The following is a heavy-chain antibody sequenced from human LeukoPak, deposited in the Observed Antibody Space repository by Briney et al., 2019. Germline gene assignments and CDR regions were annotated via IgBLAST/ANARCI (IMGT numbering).Heavy chain of an antibody. V-gene: IGHV4-34*01. J-gene: IGHJ6*02. D-gene: IGHD2-15*01. Sequence: SETLSLTCTVWGGSISSYYWSCIRQPPGKGLVCIGEINHSGSTNYNPSLKSRVTISVDTSKNQFSLKLSSVTAADTAVYYCARGVAATPTRRYYYYGMDVWGQGTTVTVSS. CDR1: GGSISSYY. CDR3: ARGVAATPTRRYYYYGMDV. CDR2: INHSGST.